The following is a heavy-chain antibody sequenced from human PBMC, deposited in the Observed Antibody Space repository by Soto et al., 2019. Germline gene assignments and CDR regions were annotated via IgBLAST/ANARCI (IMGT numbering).Heavy chain of an antibody. CDR3: ASDMGVWDLSGVNYFDY. Sequence: QPGGSLRLSCAASGFTFSSYGMHWVRQDPGKGLEWVAVIWYDGSNKYYADSVKGRFTISRDNSKNTLYLQMNSLRAEDTAVYYCASDMGVWDLSGVNYFDYWGQGTLVTVSS. V-gene: IGHV3-33*01. J-gene: IGHJ4*02. D-gene: IGHD3-10*02. CDR2: IWYDGSNK. CDR1: GFTFSSYG.